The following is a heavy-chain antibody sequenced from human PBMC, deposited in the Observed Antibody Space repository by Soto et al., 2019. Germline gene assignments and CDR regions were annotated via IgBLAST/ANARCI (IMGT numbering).Heavy chain of an antibody. CDR2: ISYDGSNE. CDR1: GFTFGNYA. V-gene: IGHV3-30*03. J-gene: IGHJ4*02. CDR3: ARESDNSGWHFDY. Sequence: QVQLVESGGGVVQPGRSLRLSCAASGFTFGNYAMLWVRQAPGKGLEWVAVISYDGSNEYYADSVKGRFTMSRDNSKNTLYLQMSSLRADDAAVYYCARESDNSGWHFDYWGQGTLVTVSS. D-gene: IGHD6-19*01.